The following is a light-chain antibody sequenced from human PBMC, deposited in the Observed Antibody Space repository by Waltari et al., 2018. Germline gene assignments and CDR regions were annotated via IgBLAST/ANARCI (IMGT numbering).Light chain of an antibody. V-gene: IGKV3-20*01. Sequence: EIMLTQSPGTLSLSPGESATLSCRASQRVASTYFAWYQHKRGQAPRLLIHHASDRATGIPDRFSCSGSGTDFTLTITRVEPEDFAVYFCQVYGSPVTFGGGTTVDIK. J-gene: IGKJ4*01. CDR3: QVYGSPVT. CDR2: HAS. CDR1: QRVASTY.